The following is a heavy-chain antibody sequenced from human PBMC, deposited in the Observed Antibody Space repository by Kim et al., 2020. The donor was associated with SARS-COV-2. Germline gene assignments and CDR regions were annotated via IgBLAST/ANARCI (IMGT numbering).Heavy chain of an antibody. D-gene: IGHD3-10*01. CDR3: ARDPHRGSLDY. V-gene: IGHV3-7*01. CDR1: GFRFSDSW. CDR2: INEPGTDK. Sequence: GGSLRLSCAVSGFRFSDSWMSWVRQAPGKGLEWVANINEPGTDKYYVDSLEGRFIISRDNAKNSLYLQMNSLRAEDTDVYFCARDPHRGSLDYWGQGVL. J-gene: IGHJ4*02.